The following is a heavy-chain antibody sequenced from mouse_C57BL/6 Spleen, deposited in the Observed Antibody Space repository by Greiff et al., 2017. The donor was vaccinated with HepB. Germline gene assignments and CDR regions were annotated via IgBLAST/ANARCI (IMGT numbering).Heavy chain of an antibody. V-gene: IGHV1-69*01. J-gene: IGHJ1*03. CDR2: IDPSDSYT. CDR3: ARSRYFDV. CDR1: GYTFTSYW. Sequence: QVQLQQPGAELVMPGASVKLSCKASGYTFTSYWMHWVKQRPGQGLEWIGEIDPSDSYTNYNQKFKGKSTLTVDKSSSTAYMQLSSLTSEDSAVYYCARSRYFDVWGTGPRSPSPQ.